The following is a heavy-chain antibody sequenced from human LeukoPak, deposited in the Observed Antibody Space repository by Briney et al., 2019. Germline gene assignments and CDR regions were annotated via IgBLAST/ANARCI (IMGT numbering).Heavy chain of an antibody. D-gene: IGHD5-12*01. Sequence: PGGSLRLSCVASGFIFTNYAMNWVRQAPGKGLEWVSAISGSGGSTYYADSVKGRFTISRDNSKNTLYLQMNSLRAEDTAVYYCAKDKSKRYSGTYLFDYWGQGTLVTVSS. CDR1: GFIFTNYA. V-gene: IGHV3-23*01. CDR3: AKDKSKRYSGTYLFDY. J-gene: IGHJ4*02. CDR2: ISGSGGST.